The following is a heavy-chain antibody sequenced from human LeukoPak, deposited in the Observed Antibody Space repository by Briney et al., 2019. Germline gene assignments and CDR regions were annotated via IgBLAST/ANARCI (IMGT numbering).Heavy chain of an antibody. D-gene: IGHD3-16*01. CDR3: ARDLQYVGAFDI. V-gene: IGHV4-61*02. CDR1: GGSISSGGYY. CDR2: IYTSGST. J-gene: IGHJ3*02. Sequence: SETLSLTCTVSGGSISSGGYYWSWIRQPAGKGLEWIGRIYTSGSTNYNPSLKSRVTISVDTSKNQFSLKLTSVTAADTAVYYCARDLQYVGAFDIWGQGTMVTVSS.